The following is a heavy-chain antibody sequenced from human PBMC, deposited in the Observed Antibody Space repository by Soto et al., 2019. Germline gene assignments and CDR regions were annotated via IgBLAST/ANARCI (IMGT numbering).Heavy chain of an antibody. V-gene: IGHV1-18*01. CDR2: ISAYNGNT. J-gene: IGHJ6*02. CDR3: ARNPIKNYYYGMDV. Sequence: ASVKVSCKASGYTFTSYGISWVRQAPGQGLEWMGWISAYNGNTNYAQKLQGRVTMTTDTSTSTAYMELRSLRSDDTAVYYCARNPIKNYYYGMDVWGQGTTVTVSS. CDR1: GYTFTSYG.